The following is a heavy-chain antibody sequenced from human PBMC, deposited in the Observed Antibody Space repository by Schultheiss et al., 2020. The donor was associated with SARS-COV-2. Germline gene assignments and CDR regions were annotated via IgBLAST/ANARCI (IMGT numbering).Heavy chain of an antibody. J-gene: IGHJ4*02. CDR2: IYYSGST. CDR1: GYSISSGYY. V-gene: IGHV4-38-2*02. CDR3: AALNGIPYYYDSSGSDY. D-gene: IGHD3-22*01. Sequence: SETLSLSCTVSGYSISSGYYWGWIRQPPGKGLEWIGSIYYSGSTYYNPSLKSRVTISVDTSKNQFSLKLSSVTAADTAVYYCAALNGIPYYYDSSGSDYWGQGTLVTVSS.